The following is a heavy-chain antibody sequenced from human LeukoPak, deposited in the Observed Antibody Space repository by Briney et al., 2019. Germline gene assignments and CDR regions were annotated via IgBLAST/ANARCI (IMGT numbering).Heavy chain of an antibody. CDR1: GFTFSSYG. J-gene: IGHJ4*02. CDR3: ARGRVFLDY. CDR2: IWYDGSNK. Sequence: GRSLRLSCAASGFTFSSYGMHWVRQAPGKGLEWVAVIWYDGSNKYCADSVKGRFTISRDNSKNTLYLQMNSLRAEDTAVYYCARGRVFLDYWGQGTLVTVSS. V-gene: IGHV3-33*01.